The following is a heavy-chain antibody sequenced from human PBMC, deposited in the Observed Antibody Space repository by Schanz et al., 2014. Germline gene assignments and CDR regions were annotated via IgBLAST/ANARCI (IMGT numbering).Heavy chain of an antibody. Sequence: VQLLQFGGGVVQPGRSLRLSCAASGFTFSTYAMSWVRQAPGKGLEWVSAISGSGGSTYYADSVKGRFTISRDNSKNTLYLQMNSLSADDTAVFYCAKGMGYCSGGTCYDYYYYGLDVWGQGTTVTDSS. D-gene: IGHD2-15*01. J-gene: IGHJ6*02. CDR2: ISGSGGST. CDR1: GFTFSTYA. V-gene: IGHV3-23*01. CDR3: AKGMGYCSGGTCYDYYYYGLDV.